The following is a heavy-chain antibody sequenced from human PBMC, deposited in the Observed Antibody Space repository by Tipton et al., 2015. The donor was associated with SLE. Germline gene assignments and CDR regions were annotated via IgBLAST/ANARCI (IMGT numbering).Heavy chain of an antibody. D-gene: IGHD3-10*01. Sequence: LRLSCTVSGGSFSRGGYYWTWIRQLPGKGLEWIGYTSYGGSTYYSPSLKSRVTISGDTSKNQFSLKLTSVTAADTAMYYCARRSTLYYYESGKAFDIWGQGTMVIVSS. J-gene: IGHJ3*02. CDR2: TSYGGST. V-gene: IGHV4-31*02. CDR1: GGSFSRGGYY. CDR3: ARRSTLYYYESGKAFDI.